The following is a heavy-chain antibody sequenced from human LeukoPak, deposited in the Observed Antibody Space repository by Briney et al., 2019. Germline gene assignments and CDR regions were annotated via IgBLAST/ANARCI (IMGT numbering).Heavy chain of an antibody. CDR3: ALSSSPLRPDY. V-gene: IGHV1-46*01. CDR2: INPSGGST. J-gene: IGHJ4*02. CDR1: GYTFTSYY. D-gene: IGHD6-6*01. Sequence: ASVKVSCKASGYTFTSYYMHWVPQAPGQGLEWMGIINPSGGSTSYAQKFQGRVTMTRDTSTSTVYMELSSLRSEDTAVYYCALSSSPLRPDYWGQGTLVTVSS.